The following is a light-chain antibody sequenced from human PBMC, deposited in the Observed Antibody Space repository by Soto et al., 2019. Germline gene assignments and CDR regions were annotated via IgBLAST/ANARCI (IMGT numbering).Light chain of an antibody. J-gene: IGKJ5*01. CDR1: QSVSSSH. CDR2: GAF. Sequence: EIVLTQSPGTLSLSPGERATLSCRAIQSVSSSHLAWYQQKPGQAPRLLIYGAFNRATGIPARFSGSGSGTDFTLTISSLEPEDSAVYYCQQRNVWPPVTFGQGTDWRI. CDR3: QQRNVWPPVT. V-gene: IGKV3D-20*02.